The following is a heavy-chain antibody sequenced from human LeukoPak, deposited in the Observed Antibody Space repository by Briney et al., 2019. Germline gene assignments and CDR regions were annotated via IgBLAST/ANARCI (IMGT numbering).Heavy chain of an antibody. CDR3: ARGGGIASSVGSHFDY. D-gene: IGHD5/OR15-5a*01. CDR2: ISKSGGT. V-gene: IGHV4-30-4*01. Sequence: PSETLSLTCNVSGASISSGDYYWSWIRQPPGKGLEWIGYISKSGGTYYNPSVSRRLTISRDTSKNQFSVRLSSVTAADTAVYYCARGGGIASSVGSHFDYWGQGSLVTVSS. J-gene: IGHJ4*02. CDR1: GASISSGDYY.